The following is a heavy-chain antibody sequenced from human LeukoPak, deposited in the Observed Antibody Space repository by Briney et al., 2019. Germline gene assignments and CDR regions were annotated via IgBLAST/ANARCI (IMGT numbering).Heavy chain of an antibody. Sequence: SETLSLTCSVSGGSISGRRYYWGWIRQPPGRGLEWIGSIHYDGATNYNPSLKSRVTISVDTSKNQFSLKLSSVTAADTAVYYCASISYSSSWYYFDYWGQETLVTVSS. D-gene: IGHD6-13*01. CDR1: GGSISGRRYY. CDR3: ASISYSSSWYYFDY. J-gene: IGHJ4*02. V-gene: IGHV4-39*07. CDR2: IHYDGAT.